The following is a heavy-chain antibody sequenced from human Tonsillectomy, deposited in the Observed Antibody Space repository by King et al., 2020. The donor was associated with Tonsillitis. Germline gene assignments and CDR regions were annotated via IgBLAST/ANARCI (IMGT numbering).Heavy chain of an antibody. J-gene: IGHJ4*02. D-gene: IGHD3-3*01. CDR1: GGSISRYY. V-gene: IGHV4-59*01. CDR3: ARDCYDFWSGYYCY. CDR2: IYYSGST. Sequence: VQLQESGPGLVKPSETLSLTCTVSGGSISRYYWSWIRQPPGKGLEWIGYIYYSGSTNYNPSLKSRVTISVDTSKNQFSLKLSSVTAADTAVYYCARDCYDFWSGYYCYWGQGTLVTVSS.